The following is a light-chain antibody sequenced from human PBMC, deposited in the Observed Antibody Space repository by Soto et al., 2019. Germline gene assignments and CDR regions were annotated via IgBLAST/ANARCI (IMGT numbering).Light chain of an antibody. J-gene: IGLJ1*01. V-gene: IGLV2-14*01. CDR3: SSYTSSSPYV. CDR2: EVS. Sequence: QSALTPPASVSGSPGQSITISCTGTSSDVGGYNYVSWYQQHPGKAPKLMIYEVSNRPSGVSNRFSGSKSGNTASLTISGLQAEDEADYYCSSYTSSSPYVFGTGTQLTVL. CDR1: SSDVGGYNY.